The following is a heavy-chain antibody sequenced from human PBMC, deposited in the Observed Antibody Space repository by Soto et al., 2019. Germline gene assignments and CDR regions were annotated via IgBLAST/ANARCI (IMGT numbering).Heavy chain of an antibody. V-gene: IGHV3-48*02. CDR3: ARAVTWGLDV. D-gene: IGHD3-10*01. CDR1: GFTFSLYS. CDR2: LSRSSTGI. J-gene: IGHJ6*02. Sequence: EVQLVESGGGLVQPGGSLRLSCAASGFTFSLYSMSWVRQAPGKGLEWVSYLSRSSTGINYADSVKGRFTISRDDATNTMHLQMNSLRDGDTAVYYCARAVTWGLDVWGQGTTVSISS.